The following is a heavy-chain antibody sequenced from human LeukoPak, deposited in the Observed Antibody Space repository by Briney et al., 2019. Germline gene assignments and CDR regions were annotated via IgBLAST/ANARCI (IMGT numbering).Heavy chain of an antibody. CDR2: ISSSSSYI. CDR3: ARDLGDYDHLMDV. CDR1: GFTFSSYS. V-gene: IGHV3-21*01. Sequence: PGGSLRLSCVVSGFTFSSYSMNWVRQAPGKGLEWVSSISSSSSYIYYADSVKGRFSISRDNVKNSLYLQMNSLRAEDTAVYYCARDLGDYDHLMDVWGKGTTVTVSS. J-gene: IGHJ6*03. D-gene: IGHD4-17*01.